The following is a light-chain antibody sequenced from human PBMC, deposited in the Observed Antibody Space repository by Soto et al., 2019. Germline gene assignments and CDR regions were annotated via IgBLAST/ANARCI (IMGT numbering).Light chain of an antibody. CDR2: GAS. CDR3: QQYGSSPPIT. Sequence: PGTLSLSPGERATLSCRASQSVSSSYLAWYQQTPGQAPRLLIYGASTRATGIPDRFSGSGSGTDFTLTINKLEPEDFAVYYCQQYGSSPPITFGQGTRLEIK. CDR1: QSVSSSY. V-gene: IGKV3-20*01. J-gene: IGKJ5*01.